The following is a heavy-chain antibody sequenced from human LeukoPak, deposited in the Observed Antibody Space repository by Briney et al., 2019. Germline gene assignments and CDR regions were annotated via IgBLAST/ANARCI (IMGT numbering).Heavy chain of an antibody. D-gene: IGHD1-26*01. CDR3: AKTEGPFGWELPSGY. V-gene: IGHV3-23*01. CDR1: GFTFSSYA. J-gene: IGHJ4*02. CDR2: ISGSGGST. Sequence: PGGSLRLSCAASGFTFSSYAMSWVRQAPGKGLEWVSGISGSGGSTYYADSVKGRFTISRDNSKNTLYLQMNSLGAEDTAVYYCAKTEGPFGWELPSGYWGQGTLVTVSS.